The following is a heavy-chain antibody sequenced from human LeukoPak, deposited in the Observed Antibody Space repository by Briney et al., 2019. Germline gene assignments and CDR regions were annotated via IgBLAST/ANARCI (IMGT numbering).Heavy chain of an antibody. J-gene: IGHJ3*02. Sequence: SETLSLTCTVSGGAISSYYWSWIRQPPGKGLEWIGYVYNSGSTNYNPSLHSRVTISVDTSRNQFSLKLSSVTAADTAVYYCASYGDTGPGNAFDIWGQGTMVTVSS. V-gene: IGHV4-59*12. D-gene: IGHD4-17*01. CDR1: GGAISSYY. CDR2: VYNSGST. CDR3: ASYGDTGPGNAFDI.